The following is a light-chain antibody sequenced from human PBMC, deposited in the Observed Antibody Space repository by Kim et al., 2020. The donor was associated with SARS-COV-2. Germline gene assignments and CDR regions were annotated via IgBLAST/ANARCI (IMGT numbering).Light chain of an antibody. J-gene: IGKJ4*01. CDR1: QTIGIS. CDR2: DAA. V-gene: IGKV3-11*01. CDR3: QQRDNWPPAVT. Sequence: PGERAIRSCRASQTIGISLGWYQHKPGQAPRLLIYDAANRAAGIPDRFSGDGSGTDFALTISSLEPEDFAIYYCQQRDNWPPAVTFGGGTKVDIK.